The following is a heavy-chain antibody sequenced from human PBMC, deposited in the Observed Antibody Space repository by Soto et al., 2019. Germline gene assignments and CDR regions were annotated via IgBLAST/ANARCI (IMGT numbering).Heavy chain of an antibody. V-gene: IGHV1-18*01. CDR3: ARAYSSGYFTPGYYYGMDV. CDR1: GYTFTSYG. J-gene: IGHJ6*02. D-gene: IGHD3-22*01. CDR2: ISAYNGNT. Sequence: GASVKVSCKASGYTFTSYGISWVRQAPGQGLEWMGWISAYNGNTNYAQKLQGRVTMTTDTSTSTAYMELRSLRSDGTAVYYCARAYSSGYFTPGYYYGMDVWGQGTTVTVSS.